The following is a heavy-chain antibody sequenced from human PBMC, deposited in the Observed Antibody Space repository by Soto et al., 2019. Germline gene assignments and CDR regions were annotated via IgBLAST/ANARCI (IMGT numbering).Heavy chain of an antibody. J-gene: IGHJ6*02. CDR2: IIPIFGTA. CDR3: ASEHYYDSSGSYYYYYYGMDV. D-gene: IGHD3-22*01. V-gene: IGHV1-69*06. CDR1: GGTFSSYA. Sequence: SVKVSCKASGGTFSSYAISWVRQAPGQGLEWMGGIIPIFGTANYAQKFQGRVTITADKSTSTAYMELSSLRSEDTAVYYCASEHYYDSSGSYYYYYYGMDVWGQGTTVTVSS.